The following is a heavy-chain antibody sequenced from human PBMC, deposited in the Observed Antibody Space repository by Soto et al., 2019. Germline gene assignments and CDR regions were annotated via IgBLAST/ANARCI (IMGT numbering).Heavy chain of an antibody. Sequence: GGSLRLSCAASGFTFSSYWMSWVRQAPGKGLEWVANIKQDGSEKYYVDSVKGRFTISRDNAKNSLYLQMNSLRAEDTAVYYCARNYPPYYYYYGMDVWGQGTTVTVSS. CDR2: IKQDGSEK. CDR3: ARNYPPYYYYYGMDV. CDR1: GFTFSSYW. D-gene: IGHD3-10*01. J-gene: IGHJ6*02. V-gene: IGHV3-7*05.